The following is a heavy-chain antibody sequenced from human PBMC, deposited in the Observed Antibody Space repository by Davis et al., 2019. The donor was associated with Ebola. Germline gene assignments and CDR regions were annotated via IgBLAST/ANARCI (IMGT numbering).Heavy chain of an antibody. CDR1: GFTFSSYW. Sequence: GESLKISCAASGFTFSSYWMHWVRQAPGKGLVWVSRINSDGSSTSYADSVKGRFTISRDNAKNTLYLQMNSLRAEDTAVYYCASPGRNGPFDYWGQGTLVTVSS. J-gene: IGHJ4*02. V-gene: IGHV3-74*01. CDR2: INSDGSST. D-gene: IGHD1-1*01. CDR3: ASPGRNGPFDY.